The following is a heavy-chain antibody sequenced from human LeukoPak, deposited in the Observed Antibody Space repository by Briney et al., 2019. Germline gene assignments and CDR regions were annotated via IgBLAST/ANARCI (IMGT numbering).Heavy chain of an antibody. V-gene: IGHV1-18*01. CDR3: ATLVGATMWFDY. J-gene: IGHJ4*02. CDR1: GYTFTGYG. Sequence: AASVKVSCKASGYTFTGYGISWVRQAPGQGLEWMGWISAYNGNTNYAQKLQGSVTMTTDTSTSTAYMELRSLRSDDTAVYYCATLVGATMWFDYWGQGTLVTVSS. D-gene: IGHD1-26*01. CDR2: ISAYNGNT.